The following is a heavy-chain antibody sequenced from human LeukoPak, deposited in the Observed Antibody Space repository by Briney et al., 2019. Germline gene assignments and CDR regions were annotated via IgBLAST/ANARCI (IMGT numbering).Heavy chain of an antibody. CDR3: ARHMRYRGIEARTGMDV. J-gene: IGHJ6*02. D-gene: IGHD6-6*01. CDR2: ISAYNGNT. V-gene: IGHV1-18*01. Sequence: ASVKVSCKASGYTFTSYGISWVRQAPGQGLEWIGWISAYNGNTNYAQKLQGRVTMTTDTSTSTAYKELRSLRSDHTAVYYCARHMRYRGIEARTGMDVWGQGTAVTVSS. CDR1: GYTFTSYG.